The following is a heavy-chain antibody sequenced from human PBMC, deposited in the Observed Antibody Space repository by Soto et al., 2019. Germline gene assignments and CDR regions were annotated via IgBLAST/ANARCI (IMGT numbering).Heavy chain of an antibody. CDR1: GDTIAGTY. Sequence: SVKVSCQASGDTIAGTYMHCLRHAPGQGLAWTGWINPNSGGTNYAQKFQGRVTMPRDTSISTAYMELSRLRSADTAVFYCARDPPWFDPWGQGPLVTVLL. V-gene: IGHV1-2*02. J-gene: IGHJ5*02. CDR2: INPNSGGT. CDR3: ARDPPWFDP.